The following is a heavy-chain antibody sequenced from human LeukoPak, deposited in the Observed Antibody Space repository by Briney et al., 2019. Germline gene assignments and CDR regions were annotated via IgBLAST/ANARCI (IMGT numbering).Heavy chain of an antibody. Sequence: PGGSLRLSCAASGFTFSGSAMHWVRQASGKGLEWVGRIRSKANSYATAYAASVKGRFTISRDDSKNTAYLQMNSLKTEDTAVYYCTRHVDYYDSSGGAPSAFDIWGQGTMVTVSS. D-gene: IGHD3-22*01. CDR3: TRHVDYYDSSGGAPSAFDI. J-gene: IGHJ3*02. CDR2: IRSKANSYAT. CDR1: GFTFSGSA. V-gene: IGHV3-73*01.